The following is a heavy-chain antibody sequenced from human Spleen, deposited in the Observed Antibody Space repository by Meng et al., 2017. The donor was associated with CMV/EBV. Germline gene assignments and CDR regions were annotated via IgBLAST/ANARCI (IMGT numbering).Heavy chain of an antibody. CDR3: ANSLTEGV. V-gene: IGHV3-74*01. D-gene: IGHD3-9*01. Sequence: LRLSCEASGFTFSRYWMHWVRQAPGKGLVWVSRINSDGSSANYADSVKGRFTISRDNAKNTLYLQMNSLRAEDTAVYYCANSLTEGVWGQGTLVTVSS. CDR2: INSDGSSA. CDR1: GFTFSRYW. J-gene: IGHJ4*02.